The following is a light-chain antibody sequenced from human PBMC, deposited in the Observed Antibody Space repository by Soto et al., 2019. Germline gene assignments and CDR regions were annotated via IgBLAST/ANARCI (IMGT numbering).Light chain of an antibody. V-gene: IGKV1-5*01. CDR3: QQYNSYWT. J-gene: IGKJ1*01. CDR2: DAS. CDR1: QSISSW. Sequence: DIQMTQSPSTLSASVGDRVTITCRASQSISSWLAWYQQKPGKAPKLLIYDASSLESGVPSRFSGRGSGTEFTLTISXLQPDDFATYYRQQYNSYWTFGQGTKVDIK.